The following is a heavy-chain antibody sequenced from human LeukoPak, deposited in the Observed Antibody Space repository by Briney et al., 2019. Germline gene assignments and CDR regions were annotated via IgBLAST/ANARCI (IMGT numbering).Heavy chain of an antibody. CDR2: IYYSEST. V-gene: IGHV4-59*01. CDR1: GGSISSYY. Sequence: PSETLSLTCTVSGGSISSYYWSWIRQPPGKGLEWIGYIYYSESTNYNPSLKSRVTISVDTSKNQFSLKLSSVTAADTAVYYCARGRRSPYAFDIWGQGTMVTVSS. J-gene: IGHJ3*02. CDR3: ARGRRSPYAFDI.